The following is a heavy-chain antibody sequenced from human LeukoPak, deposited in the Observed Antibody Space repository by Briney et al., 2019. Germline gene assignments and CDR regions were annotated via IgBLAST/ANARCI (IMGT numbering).Heavy chain of an antibody. Sequence: SQTLSLTCTVSGVPMSSGGYYWRWTRQHPGTGLEWIGYMCYSGSTYYNPSLKSRVTISVDTSKNQFSLKLSSVTAADTAVYYCASVARGRYCSGGSCSNYWGQGTLVTVSS. J-gene: IGHJ4*02. V-gene: IGHV4-31*03. CDR3: ASVARGRYCSGGSCSNY. CDR1: GVPMSSGGYY. D-gene: IGHD2-15*01. CDR2: MCYSGST.